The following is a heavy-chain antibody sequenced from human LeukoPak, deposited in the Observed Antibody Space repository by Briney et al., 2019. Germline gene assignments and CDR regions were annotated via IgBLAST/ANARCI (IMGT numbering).Heavy chain of an antibody. V-gene: IGHV3-23*01. D-gene: IGHD2-2*01. CDR3: RLIGSGEDIVVVPAAMFDY. CDR2: ISGSGGST. J-gene: IGHJ4*02. Sequence: GGSLRLSCAASGFTFSSYAMSWVRQAPGKGLEWVSAISGSGGSTYYADSVKGRFTISRDNSKNTLYLQMNSLRAEDTAVYHCRLIGSGEDIVVVPAAMFDYWGQGTLVTVSS. CDR1: GFTFSSYA.